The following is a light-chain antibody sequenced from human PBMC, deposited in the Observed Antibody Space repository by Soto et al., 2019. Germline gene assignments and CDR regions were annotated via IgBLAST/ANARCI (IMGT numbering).Light chain of an antibody. CDR1: QSISTY. CDR3: HQRYSTPWT. Sequence: DIQMTQSPSSLSASVGDRVTIICRASQSISTYLNWYQQKPGKAPKLLIYDASTLQSGVPLRFSGSGSGTDFALTISSLQPEDFAIYYCHQRYSTPWTFGQGTKVEVK. V-gene: IGKV1-39*01. J-gene: IGKJ1*01. CDR2: DAS.